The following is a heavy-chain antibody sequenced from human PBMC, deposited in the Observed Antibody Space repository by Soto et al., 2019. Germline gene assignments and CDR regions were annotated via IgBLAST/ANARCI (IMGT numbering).Heavy chain of an antibody. J-gene: IGHJ4*02. CDR1: GGSFSGYY. CDR3: ARGRRLWGLFDY. Sequence: SETLSLTCAVYGGSFSGYYWSWIRQPPGKGLEWIGEINHSGSTNYNPSLKSRVTISVDTSKNQFSLKLSSVTAADTAVCYCARGRRLWGLFDYWGQGTLVTVSS. D-gene: IGHD2-21*01. V-gene: IGHV4-34*01. CDR2: INHSGST.